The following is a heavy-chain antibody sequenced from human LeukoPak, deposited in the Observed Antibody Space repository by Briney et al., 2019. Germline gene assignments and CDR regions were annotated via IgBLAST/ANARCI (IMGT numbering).Heavy chain of an antibody. CDR2: FDPEDGET. Sequence: ASVKVSCKVSGYTLTGLSMHWVRQAPGKGLEWMGGFDPEDGETIYAQKFQGRVTMTEDTSTDTAYMELSSLRSEDTAVYYCATVDDSSSWSFDYWGQGTLVTVSS. J-gene: IGHJ4*02. CDR3: ATVDDSSSWSFDY. CDR1: GYTLTGLS. D-gene: IGHD6-13*01. V-gene: IGHV1-24*01.